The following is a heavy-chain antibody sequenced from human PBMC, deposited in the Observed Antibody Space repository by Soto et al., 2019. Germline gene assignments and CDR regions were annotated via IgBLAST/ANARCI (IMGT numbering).Heavy chain of an antibody. Sequence: PGGSLRLSCVASGFTFRNNAMNWVRQAPGKGLEWISDITSDGSKTHYADSVKGRFTISRDNVEDTLFLQLNNVRGDDPAVYYCAKDGNPIPYLTGYYRLGWFDPWGQGTLVTVSS. CDR3: AKDGNPIPYLTGYYRLGWFDP. D-gene: IGHD3-9*01. CDR2: ITSDGSKT. V-gene: IGHV3-23*01. J-gene: IGHJ5*02. CDR1: GFTFRNNA.